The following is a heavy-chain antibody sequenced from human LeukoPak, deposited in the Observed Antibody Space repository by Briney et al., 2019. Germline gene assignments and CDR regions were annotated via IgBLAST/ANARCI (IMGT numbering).Heavy chain of an antibody. CDR3: ARDLVGSSTSYYRF. J-gene: IGHJ4*02. D-gene: IGHD2-2*01. CDR1: GFTFSSYS. CDR2: ISSSSSYI. V-gene: IGHV3-21*01. Sequence: GGSLRLSCAASGFTFSSYSMNWVRQAPGKGLEWVSSISSSSSYIYYADSVKGRFTISRDNAKNSLYLQMNSLRAEDTAVYYCARDLVGSSTSYYRFWGQGTLVTVSS.